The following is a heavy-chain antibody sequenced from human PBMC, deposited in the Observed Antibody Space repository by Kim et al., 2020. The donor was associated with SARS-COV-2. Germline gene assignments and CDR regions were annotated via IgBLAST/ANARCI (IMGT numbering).Heavy chain of an antibody. D-gene: IGHD1-26*01. CDR2: ISWNSGSI. V-gene: IGHV3-9*01. Sequence: GGSLRLSCAASGFTFDDYAMHWVRQAPGKGLEWVSGISWNSGSIGYADSVKGRFTISRDNAKNSLDLQMNSLRAEDTALYYCAKDMSGIVGTTRAVDYYYGMNVWGQGTTVTVSS. CDR1: GFTFDDYA. CDR3: AKDMSGIVGTTRAVDYYYGMNV. J-gene: IGHJ6*02.